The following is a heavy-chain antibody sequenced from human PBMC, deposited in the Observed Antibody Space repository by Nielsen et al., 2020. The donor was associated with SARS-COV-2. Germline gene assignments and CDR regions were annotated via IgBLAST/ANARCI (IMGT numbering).Heavy chain of an antibody. V-gene: IGHV4-59*01. J-gene: IGHJ6*03. D-gene: IGHD6-13*01. Sequence: SETLSLTCTVSGGSISSYYRSWIRQPPGKGLEWIGYIYYSGSTNYNPSLKSRVTISVDTSKNQFSLKLSSVTAADTAVYYCARGHSSPSWYYYMDVWGKGTTVTVSS. CDR1: GGSISSYY. CDR2: IYYSGST. CDR3: ARGHSSPSWYYYMDV.